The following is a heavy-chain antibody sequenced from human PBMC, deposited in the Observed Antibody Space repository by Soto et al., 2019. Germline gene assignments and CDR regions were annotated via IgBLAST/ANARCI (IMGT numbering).Heavy chain of an antibody. Sequence: GGSLRLSCAASGFTFSSYGMHWVRQAPGKGLEWVAVIWYDGSNKYYADSVEGRFTISRDNSKNTLYLQMNSLRAEDTAVYYCARELMYYYDSSGIGLSYGMYVWGQGTTVSVSS. D-gene: IGHD3-22*01. CDR3: ARELMYYYDSSGIGLSYGMYV. CDR2: IWYDGSNK. J-gene: IGHJ6*02. V-gene: IGHV3-33*01. CDR1: GFTFSSYG.